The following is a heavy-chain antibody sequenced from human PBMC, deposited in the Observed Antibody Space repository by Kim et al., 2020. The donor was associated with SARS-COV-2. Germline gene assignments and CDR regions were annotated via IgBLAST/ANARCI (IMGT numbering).Heavy chain of an antibody. CDR1: GFTFSSYS. Sequence: GGSLRLSCAASGFTFSSYSMNWVRQAPGKGLEWVSSISSSSSYIYYADSVKGRFTISRDNAKNSLYLQMNSLRAEDTAVYYCASMKKVDTAMVGDYWGQGTLVTVSS. D-gene: IGHD5-18*01. V-gene: IGHV3-21*01. J-gene: IGHJ4*02. CDR2: ISSSSSYI. CDR3: ASMKKVDTAMVGDY.